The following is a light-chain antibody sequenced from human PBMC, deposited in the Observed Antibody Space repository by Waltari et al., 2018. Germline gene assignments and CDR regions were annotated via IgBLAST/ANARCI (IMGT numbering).Light chain of an antibody. J-gene: IGKJ4*01. Sequence: IVVTQPPQSLPVSLGERATLNRKSSQSLLSNKKNHLAWYQQKPGQPPKLLIYWASTRQSGVPDRFNGSGSVTDFTLTITSLQAEDVAIYFCQQYYTRPLTFGGGTNVEI. V-gene: IGKV4-1*01. CDR1: QSLLSNKKNH. CDR3: QQYYTRPLT. CDR2: WAS.